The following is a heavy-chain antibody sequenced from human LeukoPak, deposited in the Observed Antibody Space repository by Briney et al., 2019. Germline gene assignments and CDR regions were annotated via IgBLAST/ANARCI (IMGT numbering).Heavy chain of an antibody. V-gene: IGHV4-59*08. CDR2: IYYSGST. J-gene: IGHJ4*02. CDR1: GGSISSYY. D-gene: IGHD3-3*01. CDR3: AKLGDYDFWSGYFYYFDY. Sequence: SETLSLTCTVSGGSISSYYWSWIRQPPGKGLEWIGYIYYSGSTNYNPSLKSRVTISVDTSKNQFSLKLSSVTAADTAVYYCAKLGDYDFWSGYFYYFDYWGQGTLVTVPS.